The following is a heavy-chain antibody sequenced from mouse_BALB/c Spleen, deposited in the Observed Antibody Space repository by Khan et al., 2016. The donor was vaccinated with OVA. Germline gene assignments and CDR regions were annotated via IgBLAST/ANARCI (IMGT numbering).Heavy chain of an antibody. CDR1: GFNIRDNY. D-gene: IGHD6-1*01. CDR2: IAPANGNV. Sequence: VRLQQSGAELVKPGASVKLSCTASGFNIRDNYIHWVKQRPEQGLEWIGRIAPANGNVKYDPKFQGKATITADTSSNTAYLQVSSLTSEDSAVYYCAHPSDDPRDFDVWGAGTTVTVSS. CDR3: AHPSDDPRDFDV. J-gene: IGHJ1*01. V-gene: IGHV14-3*02.